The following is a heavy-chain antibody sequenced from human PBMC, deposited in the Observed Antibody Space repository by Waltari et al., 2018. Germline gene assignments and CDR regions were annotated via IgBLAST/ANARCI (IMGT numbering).Heavy chain of an antibody. D-gene: IGHD1-20*01. CDR1: GGSFSGYY. V-gene: IGHV4-34*01. J-gene: IGHJ4*02. CDR2: IDHRGST. CDR3: ARGRYNWSH. Sequence: QVQLQQWGAGLLKPSETLSLTCAVYGGSFSGYYWSWIRQPPGKGLEWIGEIDHRGSTNYNPYRKSRVTISVDTSKNQFSLKLTSVTAADTAVYYCARGRYNWSHWGQGTLVTVSS.